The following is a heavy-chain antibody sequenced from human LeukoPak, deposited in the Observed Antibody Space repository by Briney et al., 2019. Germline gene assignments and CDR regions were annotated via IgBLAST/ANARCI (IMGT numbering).Heavy chain of an antibody. J-gene: IGHJ4*02. CDR1: GYTFTSYR. D-gene: IGHD2/OR15-2a*01. CDR3: ARGLRIFPEFDY. V-gene: IGHV1-18*01. Sequence: ASVKVSCKASGYTFTSYRISWVRQAPGQGLEWMGWVSAYNGYTNYAQKLQGRVTMTTDTSTTTAYMELRSLRSDDTAVYYCARGLRIFPEFDYWGQGTLVTVSS. CDR2: VSAYNGYT.